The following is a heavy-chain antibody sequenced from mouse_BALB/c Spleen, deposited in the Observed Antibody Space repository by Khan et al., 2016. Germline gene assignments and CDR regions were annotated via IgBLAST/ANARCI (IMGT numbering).Heavy chain of an antibody. J-gene: IGHJ2*01. CDR3: ARGNSYYDYDY. CDR2: IYPGDGDT. V-gene: IGHV1-87*01. CDR1: GYTFTTYW. D-gene: IGHD2-4*01. Sequence: QVQLQQSGAELARPGASVKLSCKASGYTFTTYWMQWVKQRPGQGLEWIGAIYPGDGDTRYTQKFKGKATLTADKSSSTTYMQLSSLASEDSAVYYCARGNSYYDYDYWGQGTTHTVSS.